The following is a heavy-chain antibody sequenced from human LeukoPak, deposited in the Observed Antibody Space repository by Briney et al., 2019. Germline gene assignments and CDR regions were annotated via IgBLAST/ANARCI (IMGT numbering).Heavy chain of an antibody. CDR1: GGSISSYY. D-gene: IGHD2-15*01. V-gene: IGHV4-59*01. CDR3: ARAVEGVVVVAADAFDI. J-gene: IGHJ3*02. Sequence: SETLSLTCIVSGGSISSYYWSWIRQPPGKGLEWIGYIYYSGSTNYNPSLKSRVTISVDTSTNQFSLKLSSVTAADTAVYYCARAVEGVVVVAADAFDIWGQGTMVTVSS. CDR2: IYYSGST.